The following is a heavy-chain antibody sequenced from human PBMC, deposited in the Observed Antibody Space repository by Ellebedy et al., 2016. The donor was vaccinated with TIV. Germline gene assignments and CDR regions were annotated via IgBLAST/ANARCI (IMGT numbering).Heavy chain of an antibody. CDR2: IKSKTDGGTT. D-gene: IGHD3-10*01. V-gene: IGHV3-15*01. CDR3: TTDLPHSGSGSYFPYYYYGMDV. J-gene: IGHJ6*02. Sequence: GGSLRLSCAASGFTFSNAWMSWVRQAPGKGLEWVGRIKSKTDGGTTDYAAPVKGRFTISRDDSKNTLYLQMNSLKTKDTAVYYCTTDLPHSGSGSYFPYYYYGMDVWGQGTTVTVSS. CDR1: GFTFSNAW.